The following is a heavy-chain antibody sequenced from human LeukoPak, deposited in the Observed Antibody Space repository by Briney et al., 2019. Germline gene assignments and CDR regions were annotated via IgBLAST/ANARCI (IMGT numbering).Heavy chain of an antibody. Sequence: GGSLRLSCAVSGFTFSDHYMDWVRQAPGKGLEWVGRTRNKANSYTTEYAASVKGRFTISRDDSKNSLYLQMNSLRAEDTAVYYCAKDTRRWNYGVEYYFDYWGQGTPVTVSS. CDR2: TRNKANSYTT. V-gene: IGHV3-72*01. J-gene: IGHJ4*02. CDR3: AKDTRRWNYGVEYYFDY. D-gene: IGHD1-7*01. CDR1: GFTFSDHY.